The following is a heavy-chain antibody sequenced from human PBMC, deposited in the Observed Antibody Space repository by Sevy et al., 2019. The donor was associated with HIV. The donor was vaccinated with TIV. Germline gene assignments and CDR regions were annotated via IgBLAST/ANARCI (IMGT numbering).Heavy chain of an antibody. V-gene: IGHV1-69*13. J-gene: IGHJ4*02. CDR1: GGSLNTHA. Sequence: ASVKVSCKASGGSLNTHAISWVRQAPGQGLEWMGEIIPGFSSTRYAETFQDRVTLTADEFTRTVYMELTSLKSTDTAVYYCARGPNGNYLLYYLDYWGQGTLATVSS. CDR3: ARGPNGNYLLYYLDY. D-gene: IGHD1-7*01. CDR2: IIPGFSST.